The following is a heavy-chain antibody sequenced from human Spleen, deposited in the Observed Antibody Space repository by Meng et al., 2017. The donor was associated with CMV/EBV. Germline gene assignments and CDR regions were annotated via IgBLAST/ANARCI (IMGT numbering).Heavy chain of an antibody. CDR1: SISSMSYY. V-gene: IGHV4-39*07. Sequence: SISSMSYYWGCIRQPPGKGLEWIGSIYYSGSTYYNPSLKSRVTISVDTSKNQFSLKLSSVTAADTAVYYCAREGRYCSSTSCAGFQHWGQGTLVTVSS. J-gene: IGHJ1*01. CDR2: IYYSGST. CDR3: AREGRYCSSTSCAGFQH. D-gene: IGHD2-2*01.